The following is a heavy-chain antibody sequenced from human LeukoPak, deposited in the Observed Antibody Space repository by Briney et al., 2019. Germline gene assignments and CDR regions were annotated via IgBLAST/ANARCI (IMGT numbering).Heavy chain of an antibody. D-gene: IGHD2-15*01. Sequence: ASVKVSCKASGYTFTSYDINWVRQATRQGLEWMGWMNPNSGNTGYAQKFQGRVTMTRNTSISTAYMELSSLRSEDTAVYYCARRYCSGGSCKMIYDYWGQGTLVTVSS. CDR2: MNPNSGNT. J-gene: IGHJ4*02. CDR1: GYTFTSYD. CDR3: ARRYCSGGSCKMIYDY. V-gene: IGHV1-8*01.